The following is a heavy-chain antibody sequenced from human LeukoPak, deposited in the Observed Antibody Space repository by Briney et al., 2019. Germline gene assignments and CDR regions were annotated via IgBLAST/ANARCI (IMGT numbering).Heavy chain of an antibody. Sequence: PSETLSLTCTVSGGSISSSSYYWGWFRQPPGKGLEWIGSIYYSGSTYYNPSLRSRVTISVDTSKNQFSLKLSSVTAADTAVYYCARVAVNYYDSSGYYASSYYMDVWGKGTTVTVSS. D-gene: IGHD3-22*01. CDR2: IYYSGST. CDR3: ARVAVNYYDSSGYYASSYYMDV. J-gene: IGHJ6*03. CDR1: GGSISSSSYY. V-gene: IGHV4-39*07.